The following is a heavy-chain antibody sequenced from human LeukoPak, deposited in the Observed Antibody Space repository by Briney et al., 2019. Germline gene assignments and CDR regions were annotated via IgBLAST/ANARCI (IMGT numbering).Heavy chain of an antibody. CDR3: ARASYSSSWYAVDY. D-gene: IGHD6-13*01. CDR1: GGSISSYY. Sequence: SETLSLTCTVSGGSISSYYWSWIRQPPGKGLEWIGYIYYSGSTNYNPSLKSRVTISVDTSKNQFSLKLSSVTAADTAAYYCARASYSSSWYAVDYWGQGTLVTVSS. V-gene: IGHV4-59*08. J-gene: IGHJ4*02. CDR2: IYYSGST.